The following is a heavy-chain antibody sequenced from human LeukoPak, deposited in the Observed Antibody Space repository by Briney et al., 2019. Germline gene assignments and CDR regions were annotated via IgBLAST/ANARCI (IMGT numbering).Heavy chain of an antibody. CDR3: ARPRGMYYYGSGAFDY. D-gene: IGHD3-10*01. Sequence: PSETLSLTCTVSGGSISSSSYYWGWIRPPPGKGLEWIGSIYYSGSTYYNPSLKSRVTISVDTSKNQFSLKLSSVTAADTAVYYCARPRGMYYYGSGAFDYWGQGTLVTVSS. CDR2: IYYSGST. V-gene: IGHV4-39*07. CDR1: GGSISSSSYY. J-gene: IGHJ4*02.